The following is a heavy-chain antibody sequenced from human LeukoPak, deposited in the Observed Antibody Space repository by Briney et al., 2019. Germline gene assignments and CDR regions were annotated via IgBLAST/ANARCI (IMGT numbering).Heavy chain of an antibody. CDR1: GGFFSGYY. CDR2: IYYSGST. V-gene: IGHV4-59*01. Sequence: SETLSLTCAVYGGFFSGYYWSWIRQPPGKGLECIGYIYYSGSTNYNPSLKSRVTISVDTSKNQFSLKLSSVTAADTAVYYCARESYYYDSSAWVMDVWGKGTTVTISS. D-gene: IGHD3-22*01. CDR3: ARESYYYDSSAWVMDV. J-gene: IGHJ6*04.